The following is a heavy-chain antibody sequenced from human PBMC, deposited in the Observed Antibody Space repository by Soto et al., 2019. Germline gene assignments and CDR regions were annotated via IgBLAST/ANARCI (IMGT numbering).Heavy chain of an antibody. D-gene: IGHD4-17*01. CDR1: GGTFSSYA. V-gene: IGHV1-69*01. CDR3: ARYPNGDFTVGEGNWFDP. CDR2: IIPIFGTA. Sequence: QVQLVQSGAEVKKPGSSVKVSCKASGGTFSSYAISWVRQAPGQGLEWMGGIIPIFGTANYAQKFQGRVTITADESTSTAYMELSSLRSEDTAVYYCARYPNGDFTVGEGNWFDPWGQGTLVTVSS. J-gene: IGHJ5*02.